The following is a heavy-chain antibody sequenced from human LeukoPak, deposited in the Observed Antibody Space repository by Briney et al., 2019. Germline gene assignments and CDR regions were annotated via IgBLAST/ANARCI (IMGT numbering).Heavy chain of an antibody. D-gene: IGHD3-10*01. CDR1: GGTFSSYA. Sequence: SVKVSCKASGGTFSSYAISWVRQAPGQGLEWMGGIIPIFGTANYAQKFQGRVTITADESTSTAYMELSSLRSEDTAVYYCARGPLYGSGSYPLDYWGQGTLVTVSS. CDR3: ARGPLYGSGSYPLDY. CDR2: IIPIFGTA. V-gene: IGHV1-69*01. J-gene: IGHJ4*02.